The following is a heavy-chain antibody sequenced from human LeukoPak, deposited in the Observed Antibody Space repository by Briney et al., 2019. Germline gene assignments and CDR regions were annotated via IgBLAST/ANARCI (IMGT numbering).Heavy chain of an antibody. CDR3: ARDRSVDSLDY. J-gene: IGHJ4*02. V-gene: IGHV3-74*01. CDR2: INTGSTT. CDR1: GFTFSGYW. Sequence: PGGSLRLSCAASGFTFSGYWMHWVRQVPRKGLVWVARINTGSTTSYADSVKGRFTISRDNAKNTLYLQMNSLRADDTAVYYCARDRSVDSLDYWGQGTLVTVSS. D-gene: IGHD3-3*01.